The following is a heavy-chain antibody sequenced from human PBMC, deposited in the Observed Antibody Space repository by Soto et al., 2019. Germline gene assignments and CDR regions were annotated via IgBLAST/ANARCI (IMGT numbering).Heavy chain of an antibody. J-gene: IGHJ4*02. CDR3: AKTETFNGYYNAFDC. CDR2: ISGSGAST. CDR1: GFSFGGYA. V-gene: IGHV3-23*01. Sequence: GGSLRLSCAASGFSFGGYAVTWVRQAPGKGLEWVSAISGSGASTYYADSVKGRFTISRDNSRNTLYLQMNSLRAGDTAVYYCAKTETFNGYYNAFDCWGQGTRVTSPQ. D-gene: IGHD3-9*01.